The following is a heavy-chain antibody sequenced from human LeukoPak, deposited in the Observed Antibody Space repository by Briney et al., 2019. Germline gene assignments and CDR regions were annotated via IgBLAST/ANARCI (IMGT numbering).Heavy chain of an antibody. D-gene: IGHD3-10*01. CDR1: GFTFSSYA. CDR2: ISGSGGST. CDR3: AKVRLRGVGAFDI. Sequence: GGSLRLSCAASGFTFSSYAMSWVRQAPGKGLEWVSAISGSGGSTYYADSVKGRFTISRDDSKNTLYLQMNSLRAEDTAVYYCAKVRLRGVGAFDIWGQGTMVTVSS. J-gene: IGHJ3*02. V-gene: IGHV3-23*01.